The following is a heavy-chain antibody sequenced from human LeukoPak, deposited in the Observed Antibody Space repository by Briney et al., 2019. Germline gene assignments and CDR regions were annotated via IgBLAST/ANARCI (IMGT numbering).Heavy chain of an antibody. CDR3: ARAPSHSGYYYYYHMDV. J-gene: IGHJ6*03. D-gene: IGHD1-26*01. CDR1: GYTFTGYY. V-gene: IGHV1-2*02. Sequence: ASVKVSCKASGYTFTGYYMHWVRQAPGQGLEWMGWINPNSGGTNYAQKFQGRVTITRNTSISTAYMELSSLRSEDTAVYYCARAPSHSGYYYYYHMDVWGKGTTVTVSS. CDR2: INPNSGGT.